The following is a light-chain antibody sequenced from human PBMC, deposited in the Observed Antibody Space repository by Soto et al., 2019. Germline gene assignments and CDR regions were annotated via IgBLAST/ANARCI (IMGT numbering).Light chain of an antibody. V-gene: IGKV1-9*01. J-gene: IGKJ4*01. CDR1: QGISSY. CDR3: QQLNR. Sequence: DIQLTQSPSFLSASVGDRVTITCRASQGISSYLAWYQQKPGKAPKLLIYAASTLQSGVPSRFSGSGSGTEFTLTISSLQPEDFATYYCQQLNRFGGGTKVDI. CDR2: AAS.